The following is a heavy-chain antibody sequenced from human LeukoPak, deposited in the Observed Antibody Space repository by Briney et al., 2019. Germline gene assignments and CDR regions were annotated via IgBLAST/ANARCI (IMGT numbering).Heavy chain of an antibody. Sequence: GASVKVSCKASGYTFTSYDINWVRQATGQGLEWMGWMNPNSGNTGYAQKFQGRVTITGNTSISTAYMELSSLRSEDTAVYYCARYCSSTSCYMGDDAFDIWGQGTMVTVSS. CDR3: ARYCSSTSCYMGDDAFDI. D-gene: IGHD2-2*02. V-gene: IGHV1-8*03. CDR1: GYTFTSYD. CDR2: MNPNSGNT. J-gene: IGHJ3*02.